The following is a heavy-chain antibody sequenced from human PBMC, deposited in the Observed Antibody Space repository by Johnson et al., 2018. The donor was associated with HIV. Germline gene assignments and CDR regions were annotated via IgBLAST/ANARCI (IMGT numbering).Heavy chain of an antibody. CDR2: ISYDGSNK. Sequence: QVQLVESGGGVVQPGRSLRLSCAASGFTFSSYAMHWVRQAPGKGLEWVAVISYDGSNKYYADSVKGRFTISRDNSKNTLYLQMNSLTAEDTAVYYCAREARDIVVVVAASDAFDIWGQGTMVTVSS. CDR3: AREARDIVVVVAASDAFDI. J-gene: IGHJ3*02. CDR1: GFTFSSYA. V-gene: IGHV3-30*04. D-gene: IGHD2-15*01.